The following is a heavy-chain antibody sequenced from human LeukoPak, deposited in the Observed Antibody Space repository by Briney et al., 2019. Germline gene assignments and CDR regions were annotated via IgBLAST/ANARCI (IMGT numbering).Heavy chain of an antibody. V-gene: IGHV1-69*01. CDR1: GGTFSSYA. CDR3: ASRSSYGSGTLYYFDY. D-gene: IGHD3-10*01. Sequence: SVKVSCKASGGTFSSYAISWVRQAPGQGLEWMGGIIPIFGTANYAQKFQGRVTITADESTSTAYMELSSLRSEDTAVYYCASRSSYGSGTLYYFDYWGQGTLVTVSS. J-gene: IGHJ4*02. CDR2: IIPIFGTA.